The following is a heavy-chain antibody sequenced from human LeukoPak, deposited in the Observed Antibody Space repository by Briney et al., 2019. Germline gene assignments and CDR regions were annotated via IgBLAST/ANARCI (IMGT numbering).Heavy chain of an antibody. V-gene: IGHV1-69*04. J-gene: IGHJ3*02. CDR2: IIPILGIA. D-gene: IGHD3-22*01. CDR3: ARSYDSSGQEAFDI. CDR1: GGTFSSYA. Sequence: SVKVSCKASGGTFSSYAISWVRQAPGQGLEWMGRIIPILGIANYAQKFQGRVTITADKSTSTAYMELSSLRPEDTAVYYCARSYDSSGQEAFDIWGQGTMVTVSS.